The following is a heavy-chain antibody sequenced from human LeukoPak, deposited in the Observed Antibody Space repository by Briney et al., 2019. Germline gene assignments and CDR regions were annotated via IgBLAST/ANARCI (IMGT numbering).Heavy chain of an antibody. CDR2: IYYSGST. CDR3: AREGLYCSGGSCYDGMDV. V-gene: IGHV4-30-4*01. CDR1: GGSISSGDYY. J-gene: IGHJ6*02. Sequence: PSQTLSLTCTVSGGSISSGDYYWSWIRQPPEQGLEWIGYIYYSGSTYYNPSLKSRVTISVDTSKNQFSLKLSSVTAADTAVYYCAREGLYCSGGSCYDGMDVWGQGTTVTVSS. D-gene: IGHD2-15*01.